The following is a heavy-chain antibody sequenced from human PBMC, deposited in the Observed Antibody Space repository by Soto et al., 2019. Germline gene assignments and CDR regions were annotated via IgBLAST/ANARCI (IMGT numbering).Heavy chain of an antibody. D-gene: IGHD5-18*01. CDR3: ARALIQLWPHYYYGMDV. CDR2: IYYSGTT. V-gene: IGHV4-30-4*08. J-gene: IGHJ6*02. CDR1: CGTIGVGDYY. Sequence: SEPLSLTCTVSCGTIGVGDYYRIWIRQPPGKGLEWIGYIYYSGTTYYNPSLKSRVTISVDTSKNQFSLKVNSVTAADTAVYYCARALIQLWPHYYYGMDVWGQGTTVTVSS.